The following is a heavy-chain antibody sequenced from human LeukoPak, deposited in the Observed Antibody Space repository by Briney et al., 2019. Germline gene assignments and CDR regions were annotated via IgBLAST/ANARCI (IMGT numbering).Heavy chain of an antibody. CDR2: INPNSGGA. CDR3: ASTSGYSYGYYFDY. J-gene: IGHJ4*02. Sequence: GASVKVSCKASGYTFTGYYMHWVRQAPGQGLEWMGWINPNSGGANYAQKFQGRVTMTTDTSTSTAYMELRSLRSDDTAVYYCASTSGYSYGYYFDYWGQGTLVTVSS. CDR1: GYTFTGYY. D-gene: IGHD5-18*01. V-gene: IGHV1-2*02.